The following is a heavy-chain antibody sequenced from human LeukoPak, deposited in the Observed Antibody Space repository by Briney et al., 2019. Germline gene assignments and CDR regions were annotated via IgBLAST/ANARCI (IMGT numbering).Heavy chain of an antibody. J-gene: IGHJ4*02. V-gene: IGHV3-30*02. D-gene: IGHD6-13*01. Sequence: GGSLRLSCAASGFTFSSYGMHWVRQAPGKGLEWVAFIRYDGSNKYYADSVKGRFTISRDNSKNTLYLQMNSLRAEDTAVYYCAKGREGYSSSLPFDYWGQGTLVTVSS. CDR2: IRYDGSNK. CDR1: GFTFSSYG. CDR3: AKGREGYSSSLPFDY.